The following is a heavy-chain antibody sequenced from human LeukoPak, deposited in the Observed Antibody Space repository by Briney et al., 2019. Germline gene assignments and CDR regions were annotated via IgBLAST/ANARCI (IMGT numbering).Heavy chain of an antibody. CDR2: IYYSGST. CDR3: ARHMYYYDSSSYYMDY. CDR1: GGSISSSSYY. J-gene: IGHJ4*02. V-gene: IGHV4-39*01. Sequence: SETLSLTCTVSGGSISSSSYYWGWIRQPPGKGLEWIGSIYYSGSTYYNPSLKSRVTISVDTSKNQFSLKLSSVTAADTAVYYCARHMYYYDSSSYYMDYWGQGTLVTVSS. D-gene: IGHD3-22*01.